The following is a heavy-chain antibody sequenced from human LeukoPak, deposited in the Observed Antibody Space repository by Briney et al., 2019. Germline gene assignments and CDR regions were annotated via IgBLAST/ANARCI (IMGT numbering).Heavy chain of an antibody. CDR3: AKAYYYDSSAYYSGRLLYFQH. V-gene: IGHV3-74*01. CDR2: ISGDGSST. Sequence: PGGSLRLSCAASGFTFSSYWMHWVRQVPGKGLVCVSRISGDGSSTTYADSVKGRFTISRDNSKNTLYLQMNSLRAEDTAVYYCAKAYYYDSSAYYSGRLLYFQHWGQGTLVTVSS. D-gene: IGHD3-22*01. J-gene: IGHJ1*01. CDR1: GFTFSSYW.